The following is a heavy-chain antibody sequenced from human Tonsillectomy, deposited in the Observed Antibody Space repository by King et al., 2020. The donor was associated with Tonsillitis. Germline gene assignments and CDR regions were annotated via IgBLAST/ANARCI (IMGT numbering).Heavy chain of an antibody. V-gene: IGHV4-34*01. CDR3: ARGYGVAFDI. D-gene: IGHD3-10*01. CDR1: GGSFSGYY. Sequence: VQLQPWGAVLLKPSDTLSLTCAVYGGSFSGYYWSLIRQPPGKGLEWIGEINHSGSTNYNPSLKSRVTISVDTSKNQFSLKLSSVTAADTAVYYCARGYGVAFDIWGQGTMVTVSS. J-gene: IGHJ3*02. CDR2: INHSGST.